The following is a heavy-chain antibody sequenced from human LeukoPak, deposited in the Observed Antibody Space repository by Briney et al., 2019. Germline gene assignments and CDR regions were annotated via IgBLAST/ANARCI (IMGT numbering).Heavy chain of an antibody. Sequence: SETLSLTCTVSGYSISSGYYWGWIRQPPGKRLEWVGSIHSSGNTYYSPTLKSRVTISVDTSKNQFSLNLTSVTAADAAVYYCARDPDGYKFFDYWGRGSPVTVSS. CDR2: IHSSGNT. CDR1: GYSISSGYY. V-gene: IGHV4-38-2*02. D-gene: IGHD5-24*01. J-gene: IGHJ4*02. CDR3: ARDPDGYKFFDY.